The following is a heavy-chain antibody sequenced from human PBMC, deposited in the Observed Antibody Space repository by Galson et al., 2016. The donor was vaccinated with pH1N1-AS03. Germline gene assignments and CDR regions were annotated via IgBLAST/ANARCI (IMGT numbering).Heavy chain of an antibody. CDR2: INPKRGGT. Sequence: SVKVSCKASGYTFTDYYIHWVRQAPGQALEWMGRINPKRGGTNYSQRFQGRVAITRDTSVSTAYMDLIRLRSDDTAVYYCARETRLNMDRGPTFFFDDWGQGSLVTVSS. J-gene: IGHJ4*02. D-gene: IGHD3-10*01. V-gene: IGHV1-2*06. CDR3: ARETRLNMDRGPTFFFDD. CDR1: GYTFTDYY.